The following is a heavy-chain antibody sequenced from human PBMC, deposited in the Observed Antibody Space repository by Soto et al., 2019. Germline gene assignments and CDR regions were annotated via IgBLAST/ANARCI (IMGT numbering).Heavy chain of an antibody. CDR2: IYYSGST. V-gene: IGHV4-39*01. D-gene: IGHD3-10*01. J-gene: IGHJ5*02. Sequence: SETLSLTCTVSGGSISSSSYYWGWIRQPPGKGLEWIGSIYYSGSTYYNPSLKSRVTISVDTSKNQFSLKLSSVTAADTAVYYCARHYYLAADMVRGVIPNWFDPWGQGTLVTVSS. CDR3: ARHYYLAADMVRGVIPNWFDP. CDR1: GGSISSSSYY.